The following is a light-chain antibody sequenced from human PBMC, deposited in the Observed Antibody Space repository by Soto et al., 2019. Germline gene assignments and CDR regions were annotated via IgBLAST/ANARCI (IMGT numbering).Light chain of an antibody. V-gene: IGKV1-5*01. CDR3: QQYNSYSRT. CDR2: DVS. J-gene: IGKJ1*01. Sequence: FQMTQSPATLSPSVGVRGTMSCRASQSINNWLAWYQQKPGKAPKFLIYDVSSLESGVPSRFSGSGSGTEFTLTISSLQPDDFATYYCQQYNSYSRTFGRGTKVDI. CDR1: QSINNW.